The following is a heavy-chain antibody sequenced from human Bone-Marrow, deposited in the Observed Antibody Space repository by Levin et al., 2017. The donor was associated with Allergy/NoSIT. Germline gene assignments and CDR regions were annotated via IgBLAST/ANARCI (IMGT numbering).Heavy chain of an antibody. CDR1: GLTFNIYW. Sequence: LSLTCAASGLTFNIYWMHWVRQAPGKGLVWVSLIKSDGTTTRYADSVKGRFTISRDNAKNTVYLQMNSLRAEDTAVYYCLTGTGYYYDFWGQGTLVTVSS. J-gene: IGHJ4*02. CDR2: IKSDGTTT. CDR3: LTGTGYYYDF. D-gene: IGHD1-14*01. V-gene: IGHV3-74*01.